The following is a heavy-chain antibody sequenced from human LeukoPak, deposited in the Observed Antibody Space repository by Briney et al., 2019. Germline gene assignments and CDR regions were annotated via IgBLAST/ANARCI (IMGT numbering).Heavy chain of an antibody. CDR1: GFTFSNHA. CDR3: VSMVRGIGY. Sequence: PGGSLRLSCAASGFTFSNHAMHWVRQAPGKGLEWVTLVWYDGNGKYYADSVKGRFTVSRDNSKNSVYLQLNSLRPEDTAMYYCVSMVRGIGYWGQGTLVTVSS. D-gene: IGHD3-10*01. J-gene: IGHJ4*02. V-gene: IGHV3-30*02. CDR2: VWYDGNGK.